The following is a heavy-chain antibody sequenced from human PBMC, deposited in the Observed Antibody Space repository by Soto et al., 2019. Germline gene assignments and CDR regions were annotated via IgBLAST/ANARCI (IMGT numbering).Heavy chain of an antibody. J-gene: IGHJ3*02. CDR3: ASESLLWFGESNDAFDI. V-gene: IGHV1-3*01. Sequence: GASVKVSCKASGYTFTSYAMHWVRQAPGQRLEWMGWINAGNGNTKYSQKFQGRVTITRDTSASTAYMELSSLRSEDTAVYYCASESLLWFGESNDAFDIWGQGTMVTVSS. CDR1: GYTFTSYA. CDR2: INAGNGNT. D-gene: IGHD3-10*01.